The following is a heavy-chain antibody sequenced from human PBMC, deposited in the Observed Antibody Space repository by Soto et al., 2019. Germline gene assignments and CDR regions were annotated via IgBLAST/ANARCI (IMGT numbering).Heavy chain of an antibody. Sequence: SETLSLTCPVSGGSLSSGGYYWGWVRQHPGKGLGGVGYIYYSGGTYYKPSLKSRGTISVETSKNKFSLKLSSVTAADTAVYYCAASCVGCGGFNYYGMDVWRQGTTVTVSS. J-gene: IGHJ6*02. CDR3: AASCVGCGGFNYYGMDV. V-gene: IGHV4-31*03. D-gene: IGHD2-21*01. CDR2: IYYSGGT. CDR1: GGSLSSGGYY.